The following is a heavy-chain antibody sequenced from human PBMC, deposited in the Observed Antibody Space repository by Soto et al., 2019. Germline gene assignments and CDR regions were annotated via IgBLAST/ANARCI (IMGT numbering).Heavy chain of an antibody. CDR1: GFSLTSPGMC. D-gene: IGHD1-20*01. J-gene: IGHJ6*02. CDR2: IERDDDDK. V-gene: IGHV2-70*13. Sequence: SGPTLVNPTETLTLTCTFSGFSLTSPGMCVSWIRQPPGKALEWLALIERDDDDKYYSTSLKTRLTISKDTRKNQVVLTMANMDPADTGTYYCARSIRGPRTFNGMHFWGQGSTFTVS. CDR3: ARSIRGPRTFNGMHF.